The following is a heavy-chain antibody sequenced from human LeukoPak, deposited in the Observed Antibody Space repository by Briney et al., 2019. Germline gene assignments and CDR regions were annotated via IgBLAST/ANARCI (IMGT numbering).Heavy chain of an antibody. V-gene: IGHV3-53*01. J-gene: IGHJ6*03. D-gene: IGHD2-8*01. Sequence: GGSLRLSCAASGFTVSSNYMRWVRQAPGKGLEWVSVISSGGSTYYADSVRGRFTISRDNSDNTLYLQINSLRAEDTAVYYCARDVGVSYYYMDGWGKGTTVTVSS. CDR3: ARDVGVSYYYMDG. CDR1: GFTVSSNY. CDR2: ISSGGST.